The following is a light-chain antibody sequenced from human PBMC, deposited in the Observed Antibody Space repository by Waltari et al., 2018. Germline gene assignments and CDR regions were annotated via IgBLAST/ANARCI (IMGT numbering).Light chain of an antibody. CDR3: QKYGTLPAT. CDR1: QSISKY. J-gene: IGKJ1*01. CDR2: DAS. V-gene: IGKV3-20*01. Sequence: ELMLPHSPAPRSLSPGERAPLPCRASQSISKYLAWYQQKPGQAPRLLIYDASVRATGIPDRFSGSGSGTDFSLTISRLEPEDFAVYYCQKYGTLPATFGQGTKVEIK.